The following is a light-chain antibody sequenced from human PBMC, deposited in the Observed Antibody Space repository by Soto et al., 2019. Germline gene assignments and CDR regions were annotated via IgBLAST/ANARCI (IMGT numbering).Light chain of an antibody. CDR3: SSYTNSNTLV. V-gene: IGLV2-14*03. CDR2: DVT. Sequence: QSALTQPASVSGSPGQSITISCTGTSADIGLYNYVSWYQQHPNKAPKLIIHDVTERPSGVSYRFSASKSGNTASLTISGLQAEDEADYYCSSYTNSNTLVFGGGTMLTVL. CDR1: SADIGLYNY. J-gene: IGLJ2*01.